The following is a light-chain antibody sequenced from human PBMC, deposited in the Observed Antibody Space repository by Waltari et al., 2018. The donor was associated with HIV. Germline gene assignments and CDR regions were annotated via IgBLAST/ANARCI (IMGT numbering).Light chain of an antibody. CDR2: EVN. Sequence: QSALTQPRSVSGSPGQSVTISCTGTSSDIGYFDYCSWYQQYPGKAPQVIIYEVNQRPSGVPDRFTGSKSGITASLTISGLQGEDEADYYCCSYAGAYTYVFGTGTKVNVL. CDR1: SSDIGYFDY. V-gene: IGLV2-11*01. CDR3: CSYAGAYTYV. J-gene: IGLJ1*01.